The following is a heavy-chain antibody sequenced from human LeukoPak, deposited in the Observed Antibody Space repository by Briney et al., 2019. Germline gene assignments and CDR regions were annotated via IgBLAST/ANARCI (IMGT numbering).Heavy chain of an antibody. V-gene: IGHV3-7*01. CDR3: ARSSPPNYYDSSGYYDY. J-gene: IGHJ4*02. CDR1: GFTFSSYW. Sequence: GGSLRLSCAASGFTFSSYWMSWVRQAPGKGLEWVANIKQDGSEKYYVDSVKGRFTISRDNAKNTLYLQMNSLRAEDTAVYYCARSSPPNYYDSSGYYDYWGQGTLVTVSS. CDR2: IKQDGSEK. D-gene: IGHD3-22*01.